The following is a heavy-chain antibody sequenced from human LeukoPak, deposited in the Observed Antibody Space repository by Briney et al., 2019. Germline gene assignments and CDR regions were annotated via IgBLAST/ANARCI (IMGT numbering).Heavy chain of an antibody. CDR2: ISGSGGST. CDR1: GFTFSSYV. D-gene: IGHD5-12*01. Sequence: GRSLSLSCAATGFTFSSYVMSWVRQAPGKGLEWVSAISGSGGSTYYADSVKGRFTISRDNSKNTLYLQMNSLRAEDTAVYYSTQDPPYDYDYWGQGTLVTVSS. V-gene: IGHV3-23*01. J-gene: IGHJ4*02. CDR3: TQDPPYDYDY.